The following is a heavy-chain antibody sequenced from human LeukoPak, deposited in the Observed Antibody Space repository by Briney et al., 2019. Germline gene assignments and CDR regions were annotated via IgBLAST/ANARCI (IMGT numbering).Heavy chain of an antibody. V-gene: IGHV3-48*04. CDR3: ARGTRYYYGSGLQYFDY. CDR2: ISSSSSTI. D-gene: IGHD3-10*01. Sequence: PGRSLRLSCAASGFTFSSYSMNWVRQAPGKGLEWVSYISSSSSTIYYADSVKGRFTISRDNAKNSLYLQMNSLRAGDTAVYYCARGTRYYYGSGLQYFDYWGQGTLVTVSS. CDR1: GFTFSSYS. J-gene: IGHJ4*02.